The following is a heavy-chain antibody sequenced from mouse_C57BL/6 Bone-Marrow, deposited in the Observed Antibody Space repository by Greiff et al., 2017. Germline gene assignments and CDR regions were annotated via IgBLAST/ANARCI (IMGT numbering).Heavy chain of an antibody. Sequence: QVQLQQPGAELVMPGASVKLSCKASGYTFTSYWMHWVKQRPGQGLEWIGEIDPSDSYTNYNQKFKGKSTLTVDKSSSTAYMQLSSLTSEDSAVYYCARGGYDGSSFFDYWGQGTTLTVSS. J-gene: IGHJ2*01. V-gene: IGHV1-69*01. CDR2: IDPSDSYT. CDR3: ARGGYDGSSFFDY. CDR1: GYTFTSYW. D-gene: IGHD1-1*01.